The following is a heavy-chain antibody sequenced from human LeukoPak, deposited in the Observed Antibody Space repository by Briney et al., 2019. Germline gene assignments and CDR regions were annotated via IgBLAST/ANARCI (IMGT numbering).Heavy chain of an antibody. V-gene: IGHV3-23*01. J-gene: IGHJ4*02. CDR3: AKGSSSGWSFDY. D-gene: IGHD6-19*01. CDR2: ISSSGGST. CDR1: GFTFSSNA. Sequence: GESLKISCAASGFTFSSNAMSWVRQAPGKGLEGVSVISSSGGSTYYADSVKGRFTISRDNSKNTLYLQMNSLRAEDTAVYYCAKGSSSGWSFDYWGQGTLGTASS.